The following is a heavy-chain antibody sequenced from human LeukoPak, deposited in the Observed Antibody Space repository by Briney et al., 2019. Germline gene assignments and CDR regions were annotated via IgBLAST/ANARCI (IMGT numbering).Heavy chain of an antibody. D-gene: IGHD3-9*01. CDR3: AKARGAWYDILTGYQDFDY. V-gene: IGHV3-30*02. CDR2: IRYDGSNK. Sequence: GGSLRLSCAASGFTFSSYGMHWVRQAPGKGLEWVAFIRYDGSNKYYADSVKGRFTISRDNSKNTLYLQMNSLRAEDTAVYYCAKARGAWYDILTGYQDFDYWGQGTLVTVSS. CDR1: GFTFSSYG. J-gene: IGHJ4*02.